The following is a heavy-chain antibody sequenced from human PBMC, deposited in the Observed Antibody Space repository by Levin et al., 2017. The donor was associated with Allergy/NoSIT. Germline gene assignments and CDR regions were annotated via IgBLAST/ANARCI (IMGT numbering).Heavy chain of an antibody. Sequence: SQTLSLTCAVYGGSFSGYYWSWIRQPPGKGLEWIGEINHSGSTNYNPSLKSRVTISVDTSKNQFSLKLSSVTAADTAVYYCARAFPFHRIRVRYFDLWGRGTLVTVSS. V-gene: IGHV4-34*01. J-gene: IGHJ2*01. D-gene: IGHD3-10*01. CDR3: ARAFPFHRIRVRYFDL. CDR1: GGSFSGYY. CDR2: INHSGST.